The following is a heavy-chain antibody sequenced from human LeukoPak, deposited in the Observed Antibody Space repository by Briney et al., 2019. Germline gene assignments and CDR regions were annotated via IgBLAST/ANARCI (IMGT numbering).Heavy chain of an antibody. Sequence: SETLSLTCTVSGGSISSCYWSWIRQPPGKGLEWIGYIYYSGTTKYNPSLKSRVTISVDTSKNQFSLKLSSVTAADTAVYYCARASLLWFGELWGGRFDPWGQGTLVTVSS. D-gene: IGHD3-10*01. CDR1: GGSISSCY. J-gene: IGHJ5*02. V-gene: IGHV4-59*01. CDR3: ARASLLWFGELWGGRFDP. CDR2: IYYSGTT.